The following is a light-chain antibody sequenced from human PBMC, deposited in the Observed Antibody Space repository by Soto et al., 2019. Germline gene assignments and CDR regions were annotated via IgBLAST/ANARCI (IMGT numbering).Light chain of an antibody. CDR2: GVS. V-gene: IGKV3-20*01. Sequence: EVVLTQSPGTLSLSPGERVTLSCRASQSVSSTYLAWYQQKPGQAPRLVIYGVSSRATGIPARFSGSGSGTYCSRTFTRLEPEDFEVYYGSQYDSATWAFGQGTMMAI. CDR3: SQYDSATWA. J-gene: IGKJ1*01. CDR1: QSVSSTY.